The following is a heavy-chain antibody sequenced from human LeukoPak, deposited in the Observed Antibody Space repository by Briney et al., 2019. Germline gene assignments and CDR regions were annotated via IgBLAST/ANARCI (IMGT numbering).Heavy chain of an antibody. CDR2: INTDSGNP. CDR3: AREILRFDI. V-gene: IGHV7-4-1*02. Sequence: ASVKLSCKASGYSFNSQGMNWVRQAPGQGLEWMGWINTDSGNPTYAQGFTGRFVFSLDSSVSTAYLQISNLMPEDTAKYYCAREILRFDIWGQGTMVIVSS. J-gene: IGHJ3*02. CDR1: GYSFNSQG.